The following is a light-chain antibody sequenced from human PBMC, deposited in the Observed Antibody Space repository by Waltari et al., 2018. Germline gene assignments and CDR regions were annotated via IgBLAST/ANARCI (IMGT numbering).Light chain of an antibody. Sequence: SVLTQPPSASGTPGQGVTLSCSGSSSNIGTNPVSWYQPLPGTAPHLLIYTNNQRPSGVPDRFSGSKSGTSASLAISGLRSEDEADYYCATWDDSLSGVVFGGGTKLTVL. J-gene: IGLJ2*01. CDR3: ATWDDSLSGVV. CDR2: TNN. V-gene: IGLV1-47*01. CDR1: SSNIGTNP.